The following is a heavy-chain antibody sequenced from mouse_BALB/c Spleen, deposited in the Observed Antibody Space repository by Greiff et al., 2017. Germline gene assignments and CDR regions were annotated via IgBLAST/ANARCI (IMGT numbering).Heavy chain of an antibody. J-gene: IGHJ4*01. V-gene: IGHV1-4*01. Sequence: QVQLQQSGADLARPGAPVNISCKVSGYTFTSYTMHWVKQRPGQGLEWMGYINPSSGYTNYNQKFKDKATLTADKSSSTAYMQLSRLTSEDSAVYYCARCRPHAMDYWGQGTSVTVSS. CDR3: ARCRPHAMDY. CDR1: GYTFTSYT. CDR2: INPSSGYT.